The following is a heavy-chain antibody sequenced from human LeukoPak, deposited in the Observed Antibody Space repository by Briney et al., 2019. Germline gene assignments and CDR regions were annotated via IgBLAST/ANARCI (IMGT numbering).Heavy chain of an antibody. J-gene: IGHJ2*01. CDR2: INPSGGST. Sequence: ASVKVSCKASGYTFTSYYMHWVRQAPGQGLEWMGIINPSGGSTSYAQKFQGRVTMTRDTSTSTVYTELSSLRSEDTAVYYCASPTIDYRGRGNWYFDLWGRGTLVTVSS. CDR1: GYTFTSYY. CDR3: ASPTIDYRGRGNWYFDL. D-gene: IGHD4-11*01. V-gene: IGHV1-46*01.